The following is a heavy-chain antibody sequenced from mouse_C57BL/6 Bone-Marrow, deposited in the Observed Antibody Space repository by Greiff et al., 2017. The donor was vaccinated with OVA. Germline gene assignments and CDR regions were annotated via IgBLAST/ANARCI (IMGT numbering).Heavy chain of an antibody. CDR1: GYPFTSYW. Sequence: QVQLQQPGAELVKPGASVKVSCKASGYPFTSYWMHWVKQRPGQGLEWIGRIHPSDSDTNYNQKFKGKATLTVDKSSSTAYMQLSSLTSEDSAVYYCAIEDYGSSYGFAYWGQGTLVTVSA. V-gene: IGHV1-74*01. CDR2: IHPSDSDT. J-gene: IGHJ3*01. CDR3: AIEDYGSSYGFAY. D-gene: IGHD1-1*01.